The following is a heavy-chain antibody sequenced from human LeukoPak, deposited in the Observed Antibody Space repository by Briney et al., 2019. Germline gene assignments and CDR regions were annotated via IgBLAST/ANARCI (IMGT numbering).Heavy chain of an antibody. J-gene: IGHJ6*03. CDR1: GGYISSFNW. CDR2: IYHSGST. CDR3: ARGHILEQWLVGARSPYYYYYMDV. Sequence: SETLSLTCAVSGGYISSFNWWSWVRQPPGKGLEWIGEIYHSGSTNYSPSLKSRVTISVDTSKNQFSLQLNSVTPEDTAVYYCARGHILEQWLVGARSPYYYYYMDVWGKGTTVTISS. V-gene: IGHV4-4*02. D-gene: IGHD6-19*01.